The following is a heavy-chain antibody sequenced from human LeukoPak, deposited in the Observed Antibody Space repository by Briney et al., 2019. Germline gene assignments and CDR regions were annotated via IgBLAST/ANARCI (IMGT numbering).Heavy chain of an antibody. V-gene: IGHV4-38-2*01. D-gene: IGHD2-21*02. Sequence: SETLSLTCAVSAYSISSAYYWGWIRQPPGKGLEWIGSIHHGGSTYYNPSLKSRITISIDRSKNQFSLKLNSVTAADSAVYYCATNVTYSFDNWGQGTLVTVSS. CDR2: IHHGGST. J-gene: IGHJ4*02. CDR3: ATNVTYSFDN. CDR1: AYSISSAYY.